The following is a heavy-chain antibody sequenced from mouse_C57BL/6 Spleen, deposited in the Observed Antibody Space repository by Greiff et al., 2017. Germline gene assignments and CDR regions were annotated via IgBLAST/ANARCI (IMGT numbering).Heavy chain of an antibody. CDR2: IWRGGSS. V-gene: IGHV2-5*01. Sequence: QVQLQQSGPGLVQPSQSLSITCTVSGFSLTSYGVHWVRQSPGKGLEWLGVIWRGGSSDYNAAFMSRLSITKDNSKSQVFFKMNSLQADDTAIYYCAKNRDDYDYAMDYWGQRTSVSVSS. J-gene: IGHJ4*01. CDR3: AKNRDDYDYAMDY. D-gene: IGHD2-4*01. CDR1: GFSLTSYG.